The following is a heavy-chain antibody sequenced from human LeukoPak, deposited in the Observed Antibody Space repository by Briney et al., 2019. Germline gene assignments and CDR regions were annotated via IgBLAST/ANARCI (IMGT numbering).Heavy chain of an antibody. V-gene: IGHV3-48*03. CDR1: GFTFSSYE. D-gene: IGHD3-3*01. CDR3: ARVAPQDIWSGYYYYYYMDV. CDR2: ISSSGSTI. Sequence: GGSLRLSCAASGFTFSSYEMNWVRQAPGKGVEWVSYISSSGSTIYYADSVKGRFTISRDNAKNSLYLQMNSLRAEDTAVYYCARVAPQDIWSGYYYYYYMDVWGKGTTVTVSS. J-gene: IGHJ6*03.